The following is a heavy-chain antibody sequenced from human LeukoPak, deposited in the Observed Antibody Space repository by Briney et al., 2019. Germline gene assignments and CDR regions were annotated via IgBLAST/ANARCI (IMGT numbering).Heavy chain of an antibody. Sequence: GGSLRLSCAASGFTFDDYAMHWVRQAPGKGLEWVSGISWNSGSIGYADSVKGRFTISRDNSNNVVYLQMNSLRPEDTAVYYCARDRDAGYNSGWNPFDYWGQGMLVTVSS. V-gene: IGHV3-9*01. CDR3: ARDRDAGYNSGWNPFDY. CDR1: GFTFDDYA. J-gene: IGHJ4*02. CDR2: ISWNSGSI. D-gene: IGHD6-19*01.